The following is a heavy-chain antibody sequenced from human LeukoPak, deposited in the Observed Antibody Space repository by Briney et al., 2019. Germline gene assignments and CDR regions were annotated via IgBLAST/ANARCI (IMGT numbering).Heavy chain of an antibody. V-gene: IGHV3-7*01. Sequence: GGSLRLSCEASGFTFSSYWMSWARQAPGKGLEWVANIKVDGSERYYVDSVKGRFIFSRDNAKNSLYLQMNSLRGEDTAVYYCARGSRTPIYWGQGTRVTVSS. J-gene: IGHJ4*02. CDR1: GFTFSSYW. CDR2: IKVDGSER. CDR3: ARGSRTPIY. D-gene: IGHD4-23*01.